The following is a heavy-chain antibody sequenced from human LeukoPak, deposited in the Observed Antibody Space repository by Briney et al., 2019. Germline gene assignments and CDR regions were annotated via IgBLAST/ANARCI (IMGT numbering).Heavy chain of an antibody. D-gene: IGHD1-14*01. Sequence: GGSLRLSCAASGFTFSSHGMHWVRQAPGKGLEWVAFIRYDGSNKYYADSVKGRFTISRDNSKYTLYLQMNSLRAEDTSIYFCAKDTTPPKAGFDPWGQGTLVTVSS. J-gene: IGHJ5*02. CDR3: AKDTTPPKAGFDP. CDR2: IRYDGSNK. V-gene: IGHV3-30*02. CDR1: GFTFSSHG.